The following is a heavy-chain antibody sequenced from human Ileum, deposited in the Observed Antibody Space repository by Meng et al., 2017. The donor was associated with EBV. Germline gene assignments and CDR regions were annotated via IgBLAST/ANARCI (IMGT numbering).Heavy chain of an antibody. CDR2: IYWNDDK. Sequence: QITLKEAGPKLVEPTQTLTLTCTFSGFSLSTSGVSVGWIRQPPGKALEWLAVIYWNDDKGYSPSLKSRLTITKDTSKNQVVLTMTNMDPVDTATYYCAHTKHSSGYYYHDYWGQGTLVTVSS. J-gene: IGHJ4*02. CDR3: AHTKHSSGYYYHDY. D-gene: IGHD3-22*01. CDR1: GFSLSTSGVS. V-gene: IGHV2-5*01.